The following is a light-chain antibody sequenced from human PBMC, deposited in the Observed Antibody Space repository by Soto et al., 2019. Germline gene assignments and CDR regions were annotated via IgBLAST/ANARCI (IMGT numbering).Light chain of an antibody. CDR3: MQALQSPPA. CDR1: QSLLHRNGYNY. V-gene: IGKV2-28*01. J-gene: IGKJ1*01. Sequence: DIVMTQSPLSLPVTRGEPASISCRSSQSLLHRNGYNYLNWYLQKPGQSPQLLIYLGSNRASGVPDRFSGSGSGTDFTLKISRVEAEDVGVYYCMQALQSPPAFGQGTKVEIK. CDR2: LGS.